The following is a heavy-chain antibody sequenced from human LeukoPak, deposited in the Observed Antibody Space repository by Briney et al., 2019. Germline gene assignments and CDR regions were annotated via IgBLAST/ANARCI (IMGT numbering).Heavy chain of an antibody. Sequence: SEALSLTCAVYGGSFSGYYWSWLRQPPGKGLEWIGEINHSGNTNSNPSLKSRVTMSVDTSKNQFSLKLSSRTAADTAMYYCARREPHGDYGGKIRYYYYIDVWGKGTTITISS. CDR2: INHSGNT. CDR1: GGSFSGYY. J-gene: IGHJ6*03. CDR3: ARREPHGDYGGKIRYYYYIDV. V-gene: IGHV4-34*01. D-gene: IGHD4-23*01.